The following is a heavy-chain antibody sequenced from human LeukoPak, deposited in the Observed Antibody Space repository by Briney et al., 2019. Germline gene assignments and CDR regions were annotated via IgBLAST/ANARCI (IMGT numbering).Heavy chain of an antibody. Sequence: SQTLSLTCAISGDSVSSNSAAWNWIRQSPSRGLEWLGRTYYRSKWYNDYAVSVKSRITINPDTPKNQFALQLNSVTPEDTAVYYCARELYSWFGGDYYFDYWGQGTLVTVSS. J-gene: IGHJ4*02. CDR1: GDSVSSNSAA. CDR2: TYYRSKWYN. D-gene: IGHD3-10*01. V-gene: IGHV6-1*01. CDR3: ARELYSWFGGDYYFDY.